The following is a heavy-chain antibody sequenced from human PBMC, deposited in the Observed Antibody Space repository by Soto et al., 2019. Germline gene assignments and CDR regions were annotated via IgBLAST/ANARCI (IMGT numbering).Heavy chain of an antibody. Sequence: GGSLRLSWAVSEFTFSGHAMGWLRQAPGTEPEWVAFVDGSGADTSYADSVKGRFTISRDNSENSLYLHMNSLRAEDTGRYFCAKEIFAAAYAATSALDLWGQRTLVTVSS. CDR3: AKEIFAAAYAATSALDL. J-gene: IGHJ4*02. CDR2: VDGSGADT. D-gene: IGHD2-8*01. V-gene: IGHV3-23*01. CDR1: EFTFSGHA.